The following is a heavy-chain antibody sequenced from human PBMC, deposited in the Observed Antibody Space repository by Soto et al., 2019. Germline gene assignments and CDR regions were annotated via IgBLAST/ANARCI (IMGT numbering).Heavy chain of an antibody. D-gene: IGHD6-19*01. J-gene: IGHJ4*02. CDR1: GFTFGNYY. Sequence: EVHLVESGGGLVQPGGSLRLSCAASGFTFGNYYMHWVRQAPGEGLVWVARVNTDGTIATYADFVKGRFTISRDNAKTTLFLQMNSLRAEDSGVYYCARDQTSGWYRALDSWGQGTLVTVSS. CDR3: ARDQTSGWYRALDS. CDR2: VNTDGTIA. V-gene: IGHV3-74*01.